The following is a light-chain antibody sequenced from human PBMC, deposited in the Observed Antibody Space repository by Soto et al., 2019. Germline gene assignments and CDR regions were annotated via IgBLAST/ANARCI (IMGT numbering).Light chain of an antibody. CDR2: AAS. Sequence: EIVLTQSPGTLSLSPGERATLSCRASQSVSSNYLAWYQQKPGQAPRLLIYAASSRATGSPDRLSGGGSGTDFTLTISSLEPEDFAVYYCQKYGYSPITCGQGTRLEIK. J-gene: IGKJ5*01. CDR1: QSVSSNY. CDR3: QKYGYSPIT. V-gene: IGKV3-20*01.